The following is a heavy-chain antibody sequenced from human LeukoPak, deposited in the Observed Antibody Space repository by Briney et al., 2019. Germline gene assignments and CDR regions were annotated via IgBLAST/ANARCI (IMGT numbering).Heavy chain of an antibody. Sequence: GGSLRLSCAASGFTFSSYAMHWVHQAPGKGLEWVAVISYDGSNKYYADSVKGRFTISRDNSKNTLYLQMNSLRAEDTAVYYCARAVGQGYWGQGTLVTVSS. CDR1: GFTFSSYA. CDR3: ARAVGQGY. CDR2: ISYDGSNK. J-gene: IGHJ4*02. V-gene: IGHV3-30-3*01.